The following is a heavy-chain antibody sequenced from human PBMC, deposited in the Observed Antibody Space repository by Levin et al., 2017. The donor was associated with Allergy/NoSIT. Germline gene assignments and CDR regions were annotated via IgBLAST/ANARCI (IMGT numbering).Heavy chain of an antibody. V-gene: IGHV4-59*01. CDR2: IYYSGST. CDR1: GGSISSYY. Sequence: SQTLSLTCTVSGGSISSYYWSWIRQPPGKGLEWIGYIYYSGSTNYNPSLKSRVTISVDTSKNQFSLKLSSVIAAETAVYYGAGGCSGGSCYGDAFDIWGQGTMVTVSS. J-gene: IGHJ3*02. D-gene: IGHD2-15*01. CDR3: AGGCSGGSCYGDAFDI.